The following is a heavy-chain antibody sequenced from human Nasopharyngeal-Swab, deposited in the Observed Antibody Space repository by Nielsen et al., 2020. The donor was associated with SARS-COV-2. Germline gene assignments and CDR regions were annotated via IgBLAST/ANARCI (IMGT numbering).Heavy chain of an antibody. D-gene: IGHD6-13*01. Sequence: GGSLRLSCAASGFTFSIVWMTWVRQAPGKGLEWIGRIKNEAGGGATDYAAPVKGRFTISRDDSKNTVYLQMNSLKTEDTAVYYCTTVKNVASASDYWGQGTLVTVSS. J-gene: IGHJ4*02. V-gene: IGHV3-15*01. CDR3: TTVKNVASASDY. CDR2: IKNEAGGGAT. CDR1: GFTFSIVW.